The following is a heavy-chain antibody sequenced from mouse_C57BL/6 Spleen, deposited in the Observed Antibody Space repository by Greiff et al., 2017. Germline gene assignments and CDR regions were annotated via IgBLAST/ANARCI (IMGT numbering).Heavy chain of an antibody. CDR3: ARNSVFTTVAPYYYAMDY. CDR2: IWRGGST. Sequence: VKLQESGPGLVQPSQSLSITCTVSGFSLTSYGVHWVRQSPGKGLEWLGVIWRGGSTDYNAAFISRLSISKDNSKSQVFFKMNSLQADDTAIYYCARNSVFTTVAPYYYAMDYWGQGTSVTVSS. CDR1: GFSLTSYG. J-gene: IGHJ4*01. D-gene: IGHD1-1*01. V-gene: IGHV2-2*01.